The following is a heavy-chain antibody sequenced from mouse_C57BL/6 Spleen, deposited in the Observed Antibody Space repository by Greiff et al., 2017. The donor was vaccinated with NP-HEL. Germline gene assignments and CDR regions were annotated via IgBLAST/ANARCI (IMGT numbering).Heavy chain of an antibody. CDR1: GYTFTSYW. CDR2: IDPSDSYT. J-gene: IGHJ2*01. Sequence: KQPGAELVRPGTSVKLSCKASGYTFTSYWMHWVKQRPGQGLEWIGVIDPSDSYTNYNQKFKGKATLTVDTSSSTAYMQLSSLTSEDSAVYYCARADITTVVAYFDYWGQGTTLTVSS. D-gene: IGHD1-1*01. V-gene: IGHV1-59*01. CDR3: ARADITTVVAYFDY.